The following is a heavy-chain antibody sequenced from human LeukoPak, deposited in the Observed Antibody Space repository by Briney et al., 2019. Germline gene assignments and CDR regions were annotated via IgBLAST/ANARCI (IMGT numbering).Heavy chain of an antibody. D-gene: IGHD5-24*01. CDR2: IYYSGST. CDR1: GGSISSYY. Sequence: PSETLSLTCTVSGGSISSYYWSWIRQPPGKGLEGIGYIYYSGSTNYNPSLKSRVTISVDTSKNQFSLKLSSVTAADTAVYYCARGTDERWLQWGNYYMDVWGKGTTVTVSS. V-gene: IGHV4-59*01. CDR3: ARGTDERWLQWGNYYMDV. J-gene: IGHJ6*03.